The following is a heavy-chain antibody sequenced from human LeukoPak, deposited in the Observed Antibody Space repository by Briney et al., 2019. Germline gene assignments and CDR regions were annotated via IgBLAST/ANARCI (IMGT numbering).Heavy chain of an antibody. V-gene: IGHV3-23*01. CDR1: GFSFSSYW. J-gene: IGHJ4*02. CDR3: AKDESNYYDSSGYFGN. CDR2: ISASGGST. Sequence: GGSLRLSCAASGFSFSSYWMSWVRQAPGKGLEWVSGISASGGSTSYADSVRGRFTISRDNSKNTLYLQMNSLRAEDTAVYYCAKDESNYYDSSGYFGNWGQGTLVTVSS. D-gene: IGHD3-22*01.